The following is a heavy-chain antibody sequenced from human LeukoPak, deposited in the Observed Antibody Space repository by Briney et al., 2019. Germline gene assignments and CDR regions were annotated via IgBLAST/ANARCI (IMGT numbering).Heavy chain of an antibody. CDR1: GYTFTSYD. J-gene: IGHJ4*02. CDR3: AKEATDSATIDY. CDR2: MNPNSGNT. D-gene: IGHD1-1*01. Sequence: ASVKVSCKASGYTFTSYDINWVRQATGQGLEWMGWMNPNSGNTGYAQKFQGRVTMTRNTSISTAYMELSSLRSEDTAVYYCAKEATDSATIDYWGQGTLVTVSS. V-gene: IGHV1-8*01.